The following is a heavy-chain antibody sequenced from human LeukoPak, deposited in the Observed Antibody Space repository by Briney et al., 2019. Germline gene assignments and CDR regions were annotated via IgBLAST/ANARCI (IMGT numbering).Heavy chain of an antibody. CDR1: GGSFSGYY. Sequence: SETLSLTCAVYGGSFSGYYWSWIRQPPGKGLEWIGEINHSGSTNYNPSLKSRVTISVDTSKNQFSLKLSSVTAADTAVYYCARSMFWGYCGGDCYVLDYWGQGTLVTVSS. D-gene: IGHD2-21*02. CDR2: INHSGST. J-gene: IGHJ4*02. V-gene: IGHV4-34*01. CDR3: ARSMFWGYCGGDCYVLDY.